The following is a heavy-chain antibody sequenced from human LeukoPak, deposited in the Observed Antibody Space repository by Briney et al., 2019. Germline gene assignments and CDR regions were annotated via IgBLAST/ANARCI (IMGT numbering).Heavy chain of an antibody. J-gene: IGHJ4*02. CDR1: GGSISSYY. D-gene: IGHD1-1*01. CDR2: VYTSGRT. CDR3: ARGSNWNSYDY. V-gene: IGHV4-4*07. Sequence: SETLSLTCTVSGGSISSYYWSWIRQPAGKGLEWIGRVYTSGRTNYIPSLKSRVTISLDTSNKQFSLKLSSVTAADTAVYYCARGSNWNSYDYWGQGTLVTVSS.